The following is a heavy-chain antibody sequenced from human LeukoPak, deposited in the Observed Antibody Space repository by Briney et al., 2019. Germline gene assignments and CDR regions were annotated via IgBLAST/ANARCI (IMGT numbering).Heavy chain of an antibody. CDR2: ISSSGSTI. J-gene: IGHJ4*02. V-gene: IGHV3-11*01. D-gene: IGHD2-15*01. CDR3: ARVFVVVAATPNFDY. Sequence: GGSLRLSCAASGFTFSDYYMSWIRQAPGKGLEWVSYISSSGSTIYYADSVKGRFTISRDNAKNSLYLQMNSLRAEDTAVYYCARVFVVVAATPNFDYWGQGTLVTVSS. CDR1: GFTFSDYY.